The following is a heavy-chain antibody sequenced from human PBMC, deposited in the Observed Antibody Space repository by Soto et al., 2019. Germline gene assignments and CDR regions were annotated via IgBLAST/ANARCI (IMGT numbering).Heavy chain of an antibody. Sequence: LRLSCAASRFAFNHHSMNWVRQAPVKGLEWVSSISSIGSNIHYADSVKCRFTVSRDNAKNSLYLQMESLRAEDTAVYHCARGYCSSSSCYYFDPWGQGAQVTVSS. V-gene: IGHV3-21*01. CDR3: ARGYCSSSSCYYFDP. CDR1: RFAFNHHS. J-gene: IGHJ4*02. CDR2: ISSIGSNI. D-gene: IGHD2-2*01.